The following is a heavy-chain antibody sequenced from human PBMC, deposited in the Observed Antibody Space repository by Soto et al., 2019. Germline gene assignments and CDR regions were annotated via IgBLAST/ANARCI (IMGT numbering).Heavy chain of an antibody. CDR2: IIPIFGTA. Sequence: SVKVSCKASGGTFSSYAISWVRQAPGQGPEWMGGIIPIFGTANYAQKFQGRVTITADESTSTAYMELSSLRSEDTAVYYCARYCSGGSCYLQFDYWGQGTLVTVSS. D-gene: IGHD2-15*01. J-gene: IGHJ4*02. V-gene: IGHV1-69*13. CDR1: GGTFSSYA. CDR3: ARYCSGGSCYLQFDY.